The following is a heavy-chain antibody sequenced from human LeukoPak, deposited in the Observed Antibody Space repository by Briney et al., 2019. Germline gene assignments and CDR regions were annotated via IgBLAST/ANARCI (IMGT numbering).Heavy chain of an antibody. V-gene: IGHV1-8*01. CDR3: ARDDAGPAPLDS. D-gene: IGHD3-16*01. CDR2: MNPNSGNT. Sequence: GASVKVSCKGSGYTFTSYDINWVRQATGQGLEWLGWMNPNSGNTGYAQKFQGRVTMTRNTSISTAYMELSSLRSEDTAVYYCARDDAGPAPLDSWGQGTLVTVSS. CDR1: GYTFTSYD. J-gene: IGHJ4*02.